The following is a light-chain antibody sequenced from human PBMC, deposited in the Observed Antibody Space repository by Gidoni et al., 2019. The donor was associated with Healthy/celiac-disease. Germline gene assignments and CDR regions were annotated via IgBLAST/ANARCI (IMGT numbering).Light chain of an antibody. CDR3: QQSYSTPRT. CDR1: QSISSY. V-gene: IGKV1-39*01. CDR2: AAS. J-gene: IGKJ1*01. Sequence: DIQLTPSPSSLSASVGDSVTITCRASQSISSYLNWYQQKPGKAPKLLIYAASSLQSGVPERFSGSGSGTDFTLTISRLQPEDFATYYCQQSYSTPRTFGQGTKVEIK.